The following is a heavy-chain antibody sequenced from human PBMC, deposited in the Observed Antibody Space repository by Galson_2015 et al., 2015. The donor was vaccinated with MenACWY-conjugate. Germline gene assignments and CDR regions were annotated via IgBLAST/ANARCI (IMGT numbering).Heavy chain of an antibody. J-gene: IGHJ4*02. D-gene: IGHD1-14*01. CDR1: GFTVSSNF. Sequence: SLRLSCAASGFTVSSNFMNWLRQAPGKGPEWVADIYWDGNTYYADSVRGRFTISRDNSKNTLYLQMNGLRVEDTAVYYCTREDNRAFHYWGRGTLVTASS. CDR3: TREDNRAFHY. CDR2: IYWDGNT. V-gene: IGHV3-53*01.